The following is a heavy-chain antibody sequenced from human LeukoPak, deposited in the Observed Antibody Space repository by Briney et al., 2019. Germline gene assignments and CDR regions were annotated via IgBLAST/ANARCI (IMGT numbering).Heavy chain of an antibody. V-gene: IGHV3-7*01. J-gene: IGHJ4*02. CDR3: ARIGDGYGDYFDY. D-gene: IGHD5-24*01. Sequence: GGSLRLSCAASGFTFSRDWMSWLRQTPVKGLEWVANIKPDGTERAYVDSVKGRFTISRDNAKNSLFLQMNSPRPEDTAVYYCARIGDGYGDYFDYWGQGTLVTVSS. CDR2: IKPDGTER. CDR1: GFTFSRDW.